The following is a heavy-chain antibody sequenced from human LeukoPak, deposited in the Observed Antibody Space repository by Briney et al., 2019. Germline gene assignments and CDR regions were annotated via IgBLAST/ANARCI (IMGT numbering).Heavy chain of an antibody. CDR2: IYYSGST. J-gene: IGHJ4*02. CDR3: ARVIRDDILTGYYYYFDY. V-gene: IGHV4-31*03. Sequence: SETLSLTCTVSGGSISSGGYYWSWIRQHPGKGLERIGYIYYSGSTYYNPSLKSRVTISVDTSKNQFSLKLSSVTAADTAVYYCARVIRDDILTGYYYYFDYWGQGTLVTVSS. D-gene: IGHD3-9*01. CDR1: GGSISSGGYY.